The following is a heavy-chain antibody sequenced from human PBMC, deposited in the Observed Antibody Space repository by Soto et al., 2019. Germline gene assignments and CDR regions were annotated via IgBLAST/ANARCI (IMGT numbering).Heavy chain of an antibody. CDR1: GGTFSSYA. D-gene: IGHD6-13*01. V-gene: IGHV1-69*13. J-gene: IGHJ5*02. CDR2: IIPIFGTA. CDR3: ARGITNWYSSSWYISDWFDP. Sequence: SVKVSCKASGGTFSSYAISWVRQAPGQGLEWMGGIIPIFGTANYAQKFQGRVTITADESTSTAYMELSSLRSEDTAVYYCARGITNWYSSSWYISDWFDPWGQGTLVTVSS.